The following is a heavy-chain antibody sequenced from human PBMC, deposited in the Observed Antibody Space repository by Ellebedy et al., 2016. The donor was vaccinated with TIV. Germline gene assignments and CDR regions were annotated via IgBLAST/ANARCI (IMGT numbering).Heavy chain of an antibody. J-gene: IGHJ5*02. CDR3: ARDSTSGASASFRFDP. CDR2: IMPILHIA. V-gene: IGHV1-69*10. CDR1: GGTFSSYG. Sequence: AASVKVSCKASGGTFSSYGISWVRQAPGQGLEWMGGIMPILHIAKYAQKFQGRVTITADPSTSTAYMELSSLRSEDTAVYYCARDSTSGASASFRFDPWGQGTLVIVSS. D-gene: IGHD6-19*01.